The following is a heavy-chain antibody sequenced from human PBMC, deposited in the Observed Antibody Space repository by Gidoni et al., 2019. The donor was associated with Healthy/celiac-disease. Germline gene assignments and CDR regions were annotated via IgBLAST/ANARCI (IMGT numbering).Heavy chain of an antibody. D-gene: IGHD1-26*01. Sequence: EVQLVESGGGLVKPGGSLRLSCAASGFTFSSYSMNWVRQAPGKGLEWVSSISSSSSYIYYADSVKGRFTISRDNAKNSLYLQMNSLRAEDTAVYYCARQVGATSFWYFDLWGRGTLVTVSS. CDR2: ISSSSSYI. V-gene: IGHV3-21*01. J-gene: IGHJ2*01. CDR1: GFTFSSYS. CDR3: ARQVGATSFWYFDL.